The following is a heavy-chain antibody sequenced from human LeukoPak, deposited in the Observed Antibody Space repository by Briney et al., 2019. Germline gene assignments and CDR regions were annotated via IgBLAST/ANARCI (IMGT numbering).Heavy chain of an antibody. CDR2: INPNSGGT. CDR1: GYTFIGYY. V-gene: IGHV1-2*02. CDR3: ARRGYSYGYFPGWYFDL. Sequence: GASVKVSCKASGYTFIGYYMHWVRQAPGQGLEWMGWINPNSGGTNYAQKFQGRVTMTRDTSISTAYMELSRLRSDDTAVYYCARRGYSYGYFPGWYFDLWGRGTLVTVSS. D-gene: IGHD5-18*01. J-gene: IGHJ2*01.